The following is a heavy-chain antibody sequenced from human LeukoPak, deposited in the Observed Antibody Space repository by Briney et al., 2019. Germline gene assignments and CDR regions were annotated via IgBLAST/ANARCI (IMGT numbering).Heavy chain of an antibody. CDR3: ARVLYRGSSTSCYGY. Sequence: ASVKVSCKASGYTFTSYDINWVRQATGQELEWMGWMNPNSGNTGYAQKFQGRVTMTRNTSISTAYMELSSLRSEDTAVYYCARVLYRGSSTSCYGYWGQGTLVTVSS. D-gene: IGHD2-2*01. V-gene: IGHV1-8*01. CDR2: MNPNSGNT. J-gene: IGHJ4*02. CDR1: GYTFTSYD.